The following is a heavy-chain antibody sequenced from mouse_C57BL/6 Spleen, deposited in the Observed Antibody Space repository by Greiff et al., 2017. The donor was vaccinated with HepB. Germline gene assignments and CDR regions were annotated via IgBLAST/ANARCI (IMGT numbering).Heavy chain of an antibody. CDR1: GYAFSSYW. J-gene: IGHJ2*01. CDR3: ARWDYYSNLYYFDY. CDR2: IYPGDGDT. Sequence: QVQLKQSGAELVKPGASVKISCKASGYAFSSYWMNWVKQRPGKGLEWIGQIYPGDGDTNYNGKFKGKATLTADKSSSTAYMQLSSLTSEDSAVYFCARWDYYSNLYYFDYWGQGTTLTVSS. D-gene: IGHD2-5*01. V-gene: IGHV1-80*01.